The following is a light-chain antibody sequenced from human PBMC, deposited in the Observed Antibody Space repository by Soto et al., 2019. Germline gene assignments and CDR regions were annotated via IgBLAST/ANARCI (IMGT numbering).Light chain of an antibody. CDR2: GAS. CDR3: QQYGGSPLWT. Sequence: EVVLTQSPGTLSLSLGERATLSCRASQSVSSSYLAWYQQKPGQAPRLLIYGASSRATGIPDRFSGSGSGTDFTLTITRLEPEDFAMYYCQQYGGSPLWTFGQGTKVEIK. V-gene: IGKV3-20*01. CDR1: QSVSSSY. J-gene: IGKJ1*01.